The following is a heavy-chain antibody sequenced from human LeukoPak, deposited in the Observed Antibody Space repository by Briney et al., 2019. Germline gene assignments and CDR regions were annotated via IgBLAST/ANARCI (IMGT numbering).Heavy chain of an antibody. V-gene: IGHV4-61*01. CDR3: ARVEYQLLGRYYYYGLDV. J-gene: IGHJ6*02. CDR1: GGSVFSGSHY. D-gene: IGHD2-2*01. CDR2: ISHTGST. Sequence: SETLSLTCTVSGGSVFSGSHYWSWIRQPPGKGLEWIGYISHTGSTNYNPSLKSRVTMLIDTSKNQFSLKLSSVTAADTAMYYCARVEYQLLGRYYYYGLDVWGQGTTVTVPS.